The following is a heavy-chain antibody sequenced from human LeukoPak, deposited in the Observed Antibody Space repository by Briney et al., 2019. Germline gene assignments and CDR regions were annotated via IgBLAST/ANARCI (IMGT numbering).Heavy chain of an antibody. CDR3: ARNGYYFDY. Sequence: SQTLSLTCTVSGDSISSGVYYWSWIRQPPGRGLEWIGYIYHSGSTYYNPSLKSRVTISIDGSKNQFSLKLSSVTAADTAVYYCARNGYYFDYWGQGTLVTVSS. J-gene: IGHJ4*02. CDR1: GDSISSGVYY. CDR2: IYHSGST. V-gene: IGHV4-30-2*01. D-gene: IGHD1-1*01.